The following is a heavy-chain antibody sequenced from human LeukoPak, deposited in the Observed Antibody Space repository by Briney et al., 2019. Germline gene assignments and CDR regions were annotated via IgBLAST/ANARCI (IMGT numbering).Heavy chain of an antibody. J-gene: IGHJ5*02. Sequence: PSETLSLTCTVSGGSISSYYWSWIRQPPGKGLEWIGEINHSGSTNYNPSLKSRVTISVDTSKNQFSLKLSSVTAADTAVYYCARGRVARWFDPWGQGTLVTVSS. CDR2: INHSGST. D-gene: IGHD5-12*01. CDR3: ARGRVARWFDP. CDR1: GGSISSYY. V-gene: IGHV4-34*01.